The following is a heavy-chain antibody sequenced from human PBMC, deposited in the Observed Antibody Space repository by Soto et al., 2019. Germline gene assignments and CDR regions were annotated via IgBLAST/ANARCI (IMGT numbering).Heavy chain of an antibody. J-gene: IGHJ4*02. D-gene: IGHD3-22*01. CDR2: IYYSGST. CDR3: ARVYSPQYYYDSSGYPDY. V-gene: IGHV4-31*03. Sequence: QVQLQESGPGLVKPSQTLSLTCTVSGGSISSGGYYWSWIRQHPGKGLEWIGYIYYSGSTYYNPSLKSRVTISVDTSKNQFSLKLSSVTVADTAVYYCARVYSPQYYYDSSGYPDYWGQGTLVTVSS. CDR1: GGSISSGGYY.